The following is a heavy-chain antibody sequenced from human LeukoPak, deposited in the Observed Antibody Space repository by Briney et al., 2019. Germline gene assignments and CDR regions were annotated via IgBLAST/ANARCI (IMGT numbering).Heavy chain of an antibody. Sequence: PSQTLSLTCTVSGGSISSGGYYWSWIRQPPGKGLEWIWYIYHSGSTYYNPSLKSRVTISVDTSKNQFSLKLNSVTAADTAVYYCARADYGSGSYYMIDYWGQGTLVTVSS. D-gene: IGHD3-10*01. CDR1: GGSISSGGYY. J-gene: IGHJ4*02. V-gene: IGHV4-30-2*01. CDR3: ARADYGSGSYYMIDY. CDR2: IYHSGST.